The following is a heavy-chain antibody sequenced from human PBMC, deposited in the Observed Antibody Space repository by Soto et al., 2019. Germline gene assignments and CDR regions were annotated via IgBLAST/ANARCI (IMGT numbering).Heavy chain of an antibody. CDR1: GGSISSYY. Sequence: KASETLSLTCTVSGGSISSYYRSWIRQPPGKGLEWIGYIYYSGSTNYNPSLKSRVTISVDTSKNQFSLKLSSVTAADTAVYYCARGKYYDFWSGLLGGMDVWGQGTTVTVSS. D-gene: IGHD3-3*01. V-gene: IGHV4-59*01. CDR3: ARGKYYDFWSGLLGGMDV. J-gene: IGHJ6*02. CDR2: IYYSGST.